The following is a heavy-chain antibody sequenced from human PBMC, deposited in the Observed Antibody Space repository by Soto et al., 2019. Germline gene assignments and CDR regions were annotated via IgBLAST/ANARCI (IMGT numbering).Heavy chain of an antibody. CDR1: GFSLSTSGVG. D-gene: IGHD3-9*01. V-gene: IGHV2-5*02. J-gene: IGHJ3*02. CDR3: AHRPSSSYYDSLTGYYLDAFDI. CDR2: IYWADGK. Sequence: QITLKESGPTLVNPPQTLTLTCTFSGFSLSTSGVGVAWIRQPPGKAMEWLALIYWADGKRYSPSLKSRLTITQDTSKNQVVLTMTNLDPVDTATYYCAHRPSSSYYDSLTGYYLDAFDIWGQGTMVTVSS.